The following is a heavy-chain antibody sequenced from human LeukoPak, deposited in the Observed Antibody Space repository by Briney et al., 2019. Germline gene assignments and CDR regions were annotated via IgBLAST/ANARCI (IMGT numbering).Heavy chain of an antibody. CDR3: ARGPPRGKYYYMDV. CDR2: IGTASDT. D-gene: IGHD1-1*01. V-gene: IGHV3-13*01. Sequence: GGSQRLSCAASGFTFSSFDMHWVRHPTGQGLEWVSTIGTASDTCYPGSVEGRFTLSRDNAKNSLYLQMNSLTAGDTAVYYCARGPPRGKYYYMDVWGKGTTVTVSS. J-gene: IGHJ6*03. CDR1: GFTFSSFD.